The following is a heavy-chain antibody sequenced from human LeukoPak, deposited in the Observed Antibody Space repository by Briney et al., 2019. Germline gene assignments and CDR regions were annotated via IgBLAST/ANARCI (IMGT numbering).Heavy chain of an antibody. V-gene: IGHV3-73*01. J-gene: IGHJ4*02. CDR3: TKTPNYYDSSGQFDY. CDR1: GFTFSGSA. D-gene: IGHD3-22*01. Sequence: PGGSLRLSCAVSGFTFSGSAMHWVRQASGKGLEWIGRIKTKTDNYATAFAASVKGRFTISRDDSQNTAYLRMNSLKIEDTAVYYCTKTPNYYDSSGQFDYWGQGTLVTVSS. CDR2: IKTKTDNYAT.